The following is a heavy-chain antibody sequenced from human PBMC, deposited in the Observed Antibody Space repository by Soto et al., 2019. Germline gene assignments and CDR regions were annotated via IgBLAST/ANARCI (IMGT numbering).Heavy chain of an antibody. D-gene: IGHD2-2*01. V-gene: IGHV1-18*01. CDR2: ISAYNANT. Sequence: ASVKVSCKAYGYTFSSYGLSWVRQAPGQGLEWMGWISAYNANTNYAQKLQGRVTMTTDTSTSTAYMELRSLRSDDTAVYYCARAAYCSNISCYRFDYWGQGTLVTVSS. J-gene: IGHJ4*02. CDR3: ARAAYCSNISCYRFDY. CDR1: GYTFSSYG.